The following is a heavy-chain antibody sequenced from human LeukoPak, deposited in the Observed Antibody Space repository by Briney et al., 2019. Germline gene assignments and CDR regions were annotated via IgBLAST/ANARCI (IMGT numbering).Heavy chain of an antibody. D-gene: IGHD1-14*01. J-gene: IGHJ4*02. CDR2: IISGGSTI. Sequence: GGSLRLSCAASGFTFSDYYMSWIRQAPGKGLERGSYIISGGSTIYYADSVKGRFTISRDNAKNSLYLQMNSLRAEDTAVYYCARVRQTTDYWGQGTLVTDSS. CDR3: ARVRQTTDY. CDR1: GFTFSDYY. V-gene: IGHV3-11*01.